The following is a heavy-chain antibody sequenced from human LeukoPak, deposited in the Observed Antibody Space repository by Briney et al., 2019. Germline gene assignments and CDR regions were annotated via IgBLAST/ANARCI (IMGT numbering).Heavy chain of an antibody. CDR1: GFTFSSYS. J-gene: IGHJ4*02. CDR2: ISSSSSYI. D-gene: IGHD3-3*01. V-gene: IGHV3-21*01. CDR3: ARGITIFGVVR. Sequence: GGSLRLSCAASGFTFSSYSMNWVRQAPGKGLEWVSSISSSSSYIYYADSVKGRFTISRGNAKNSLYLQMNSLRAEDTAVYYCARGITIFGVVRWGQGTLVTVSS.